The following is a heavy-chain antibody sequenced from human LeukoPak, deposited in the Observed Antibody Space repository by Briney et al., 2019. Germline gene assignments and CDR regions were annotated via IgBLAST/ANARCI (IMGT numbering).Heavy chain of an antibody. J-gene: IGHJ6*03. CDR2: VTAFNENT. V-gene: IGHV1-18*01. D-gene: IGHD5-18*01. CDR1: GFALTTYN. Sequence: GASVKVSCKASGFALTTYNIVWLRQAPGQGLEWVGWVTAFNENTHYSRKVQGRVTMTRDRSTDTAYMELRSLTFDDTAVYYCARNSYGYKFSMDVWGKGTSVTVSS. CDR3: ARNSYGYKFSMDV.